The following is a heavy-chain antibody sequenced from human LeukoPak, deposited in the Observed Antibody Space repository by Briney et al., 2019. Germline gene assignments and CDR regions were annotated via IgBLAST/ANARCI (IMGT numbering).Heavy chain of an antibody. CDR1: GFTFDDYG. J-gene: IGHJ6*03. V-gene: IGHV3-20*04. CDR3: AREGGIVGAITGTYCHYMDV. CDR2: INWDGGST. D-gene: IGHD1-26*01. Sequence: TGGSLRLSCAASGFTFDDYGMSWVRQAPGKGLEWVSGINWDGGSTGYADSVKGRFTISRDNAKNSLYLQMNSLRAEDTALYYCAREGGIVGAITGTYCHYMDVWGKGTTVTVSS.